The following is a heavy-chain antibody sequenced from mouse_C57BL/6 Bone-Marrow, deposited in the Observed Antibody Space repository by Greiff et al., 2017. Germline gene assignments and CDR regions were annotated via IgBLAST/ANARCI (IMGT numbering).Heavy chain of an antibody. CDR2: SRNKANDYTT. CDR3: ARVDYYGGSHWYFDV. CDR1: GFTFSDFY. J-gene: IGHJ1*03. D-gene: IGHD1-1*01. V-gene: IGHV7-1*01. Sequence: EVKLVESGGGLVQSGRSLRLSCATSGFTFSDFYMEWVRQAPGKGLEWIAASRNKANDYTTEYSASVKGRFIVSRDTSQSILYLQMNALRAEDTAIYYCARVDYYGGSHWYFDVWGTGTTVTVSS.